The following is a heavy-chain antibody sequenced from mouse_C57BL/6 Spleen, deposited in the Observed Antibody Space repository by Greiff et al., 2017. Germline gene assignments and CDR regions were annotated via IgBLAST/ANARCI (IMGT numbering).Heavy chain of an antibody. D-gene: IGHD1-1*01. CDR3: ARMGYYGTSFYAMDY. J-gene: IGHJ4*01. CDR1: GYSFTDYN. Sequence: VPLQQSGPELVQPGASVKISCKASGYSFTDYNMNWVKQSNGKSLEWIGVINPNYGTTSYNQKFKGKATLTVDQSSSTSYMQLNSLTSEDSAVYYGARMGYYGTSFYAMDYWGQGTSVTVSS. CDR2: INPNYGTT. V-gene: IGHV1-39*01.